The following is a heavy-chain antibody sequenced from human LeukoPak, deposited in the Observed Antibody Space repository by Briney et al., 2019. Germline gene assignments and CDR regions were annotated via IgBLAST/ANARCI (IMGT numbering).Heavy chain of an antibody. J-gene: IGHJ3*02. CDR1: GFSFRKYA. Sequence: GGSLRLSCAASGFSFRKYAMHWVRQAPGKGLGSVSGISTNGGSTYHANSVKDRFTISRDNSKNTLYLQMGSLRTEDMAVYYCSRESTVIDAFDIWGQGTMVTVSS. V-gene: IGHV3-64*01. CDR3: SRESTVIDAFDI. CDR2: ISTNGGST. D-gene: IGHD4-11*01.